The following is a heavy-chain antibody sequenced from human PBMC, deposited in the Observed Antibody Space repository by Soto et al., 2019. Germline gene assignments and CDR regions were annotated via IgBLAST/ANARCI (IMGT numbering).Heavy chain of an antibody. J-gene: IGHJ5*02. V-gene: IGHV4-4*07. Sequence: PSATLSLTCTVSGGSISSYYWAWIRQPAGKGLEWIGRVFASGTTNYNPSLRNRITMSVDTSRNQFSLEMRSMTAADTAMYYCAMYSDTYLNWLDPWAQGILVTVSS. CDR1: GGSISSYY. CDR2: VFASGTT. CDR3: AMYSDTYLNWLDP. D-gene: IGHD5-18*01.